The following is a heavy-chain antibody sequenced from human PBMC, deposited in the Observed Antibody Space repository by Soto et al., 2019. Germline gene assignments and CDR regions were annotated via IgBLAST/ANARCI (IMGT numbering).Heavy chain of an antibody. D-gene: IGHD1-26*01. CDR1: GFTFTSFW. CDR2: INSDGSNT. J-gene: IGHJ4*02. V-gene: IGHV3-74*01. CDR3: ARDGAQIAVLGGTYDY. Sequence: EVQLVQSGGGSVQPGGSLRLSCEASGFTFTSFWMHWVRQVPGKGLVWVSRINSDGSNTRYADSVKGRFTISRDNAMGTLYLQTNSLRVEDTAVYYCARDGAQIAVLGGTYDYWGQGTLVTVSS.